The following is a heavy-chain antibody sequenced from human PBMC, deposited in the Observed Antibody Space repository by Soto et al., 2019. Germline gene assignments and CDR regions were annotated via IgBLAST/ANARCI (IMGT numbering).Heavy chain of an antibody. CDR2: IYYSGST. Sequence: SETLSLTCTVSGGSISSSSYYWGWIRQPPGKGLEWIGSIYYSGSTYYNPSLKSRVTISVDTSKNQFSLKLCSVTAADTAVYYCARHSVVGATTFGAFDIWGQGTMVTVSS. CDR3: ARHSVVGATTFGAFDI. D-gene: IGHD1-26*01. V-gene: IGHV4-39*01. CDR1: GGSISSSSYY. J-gene: IGHJ3*02.